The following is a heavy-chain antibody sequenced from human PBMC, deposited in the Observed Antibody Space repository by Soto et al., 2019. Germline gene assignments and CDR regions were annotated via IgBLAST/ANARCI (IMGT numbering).Heavy chain of an antibody. D-gene: IGHD6-19*01. Sequence: GGSLRLSCVASGFTFSSYGMHWVRQAPGKGLEWVAVIWYDGSNKYYADSVKGRFTISRDNSKNTLYLQMNSLRAEDTAVYYCAGALAGTFDYWGQGTLVTVSS. J-gene: IGHJ4*02. V-gene: IGHV3-33*01. CDR1: GFTFSSYG. CDR3: AGALAGTFDY. CDR2: IWYDGSNK.